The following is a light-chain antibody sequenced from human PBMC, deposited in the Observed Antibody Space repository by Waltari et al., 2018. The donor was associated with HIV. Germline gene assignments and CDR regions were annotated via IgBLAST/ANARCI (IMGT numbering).Light chain of an antibody. CDR3: SSYTSSSTLV. CDR2: EVS. CDR1: SSDVGGYNY. J-gene: IGLJ1*01. V-gene: IGLV2-14*01. Sequence: QSALTQPASVSGSPGQSITIPCTGTSSDVGGYNYVSWYQQYPGKAPKLMVYEVSNRPSGVSNRFSGSKSGNTASLTISGLQAEDEADYYCSSYTSSSTLVFGTGTKVTVL.